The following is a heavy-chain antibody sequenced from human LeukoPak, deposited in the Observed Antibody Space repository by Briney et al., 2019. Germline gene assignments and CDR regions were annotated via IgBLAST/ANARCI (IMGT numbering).Heavy chain of an antibody. CDR1: GFTFSSYA. J-gene: IGHJ4*02. CDR2: ISGSGGST. CDR3: ARDWSVVEWKPFDY. Sequence: GGSLRLSCAASGFTFSSYAMSWVRQAPGKGLEWVSAISGSGGSTYYADSVKGRFTISRDNAKNTLYLQMNSLRAEDTAVYYCARDWSVVEWKPFDYWGQGTLVTVSS. V-gene: IGHV3-23*01. D-gene: IGHD2-2*01.